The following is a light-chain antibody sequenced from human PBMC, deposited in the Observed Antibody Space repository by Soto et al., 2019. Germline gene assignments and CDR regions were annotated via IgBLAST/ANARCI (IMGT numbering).Light chain of an antibody. CDR3: SSNAGSNNLV. CDR1: SSDVGDYNY. Sequence: QSALTQPPSASGTPGQSVTIPCTGTSSDVGDYNYASWYQQHPGKAPKLVIYEVSRRPSGVPDRFSGSKSGNTASLTVSGLQAEDEADYYCSSNAGSNNLVFGGGTKVTVL. V-gene: IGLV2-8*01. J-gene: IGLJ2*01. CDR2: EVS.